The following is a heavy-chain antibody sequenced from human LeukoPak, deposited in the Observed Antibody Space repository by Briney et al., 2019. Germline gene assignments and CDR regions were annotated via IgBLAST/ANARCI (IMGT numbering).Heavy chain of an antibody. V-gene: IGHV3-30*04. J-gene: IGHJ4*02. Sequence: PGGSLRLSCAASGFTFSSYAMHWVRQAPGKGLEWVAVISYDGSNKYYADSVKGRFTISRDNSKNTLYLQMNSLRAEDTAVYYCARESGYSSGWYDYWGQGTLVTVSS. D-gene: IGHD6-19*01. CDR1: GFTFSSYA. CDR2: ISYDGSNK. CDR3: ARESGYSSGWYDY.